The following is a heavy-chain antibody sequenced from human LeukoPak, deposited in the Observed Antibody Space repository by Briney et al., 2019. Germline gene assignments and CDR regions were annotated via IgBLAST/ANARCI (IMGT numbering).Heavy chain of an antibody. J-gene: IGHJ4*02. Sequence: SETLSLTGTVSGGSISSYYWSWIRQPPGKGLEWIGYIYYSGSTNYNPSLKSRVTISVDTSKNQFSLKLSSVTAADTAVYYCARHEYGEIFDYWGQGTLVTVSS. CDR1: GGSISSYY. V-gene: IGHV4-59*08. CDR3: ARHEYGEIFDY. CDR2: IYYSGST. D-gene: IGHD4-17*01.